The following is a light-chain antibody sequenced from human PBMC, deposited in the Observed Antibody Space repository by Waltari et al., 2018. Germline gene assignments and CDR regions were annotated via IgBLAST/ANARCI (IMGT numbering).Light chain of an antibody. V-gene: IGKV1-5*03. CDR1: QSIRSW. J-gene: IGKJ1*01. Sequence: DIQMTQSPSTLSASVGDRVTIPCRASQSIRSWLAWYQQKPGKAPKILIYKASRLESGVPSRFSGSESGTEFTLTISSLQPDDFATYYCQQYNSFSPWAFGQGTKVEI. CDR3: QQYNSFSPWA. CDR2: KAS.